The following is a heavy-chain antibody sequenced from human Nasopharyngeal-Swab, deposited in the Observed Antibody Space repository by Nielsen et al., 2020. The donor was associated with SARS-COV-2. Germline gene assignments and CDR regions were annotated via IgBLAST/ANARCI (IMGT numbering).Heavy chain of an antibody. CDR2: IDPSDSYT. D-gene: IGHD3-9*01. Sequence: GESLKISCEGSGYSFTNHWISWVRQMPGKGLEWMGRIDPSDSYTNYSPSFQGHVTISADKSISTAYLQWSSLKASDTTIYYCASGRANYNVLTGYHPRLDYWGQGTLVTVSS. CDR3: ASGRANYNVLTGYHPRLDY. J-gene: IGHJ4*02. CDR1: GYSFTNHW. V-gene: IGHV5-10-1*01.